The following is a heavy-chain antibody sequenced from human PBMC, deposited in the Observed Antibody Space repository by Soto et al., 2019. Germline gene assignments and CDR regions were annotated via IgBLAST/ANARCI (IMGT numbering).Heavy chain of an antibody. V-gene: IGHV4-61*01. D-gene: IGHD1-26*01. CDR1: GGSVSSGSYY. CDR2: IYYSGST. CDR3: AREGGSSKWFDP. Sequence: SETLSLTCTVSGGSVSSGSYYWSWIRQPPGKGLEWIGYIYYSGSTNYNPSLKSRVTISVDTSKNQFSLKLSSVTAADTAVYYCAREGGSSKWFDPWGQGTLVTFSS. J-gene: IGHJ5*02.